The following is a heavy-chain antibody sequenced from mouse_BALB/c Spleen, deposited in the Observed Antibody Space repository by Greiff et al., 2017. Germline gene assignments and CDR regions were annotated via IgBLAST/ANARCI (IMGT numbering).Heavy chain of an antibody. CDR3: ASSSAWFAY. CDR2: IWSGGSR. CDR1: GFSLTSYG. Sequence: QVQLKESGPGLVQPSQSLSITCTVSGFSLTSYGVHWVRQSPGKGLEWLGVIWSGGSRDYNAAFISRLSISKDNSKSQVFFKMNSLQANDTAIYYCASSSAWFAYWGQGTLVTVSA. J-gene: IGHJ3*01. V-gene: IGHV2-2*02.